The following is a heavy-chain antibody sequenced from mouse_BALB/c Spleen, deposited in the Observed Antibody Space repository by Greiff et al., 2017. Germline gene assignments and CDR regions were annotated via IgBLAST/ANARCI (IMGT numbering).Heavy chain of an antibody. J-gene: IGHJ3*01. CDR3: ARGIYDGYYGAY. CDR1: GFTFSSYA. CDR2: ISSGGST. V-gene: IGHV5-6-5*01. D-gene: IGHD2-3*01. Sequence: EVKLVESGGGLVKPGGSLKLSCAASGFTFSSYAMSWVRQTPEKRLEWVASISSGGSTYYPDSVKGRFTISRDNARNILYLQMSSLRSEDTAMYYCARGIYDGYYGAYWGQGTLVTVSA.